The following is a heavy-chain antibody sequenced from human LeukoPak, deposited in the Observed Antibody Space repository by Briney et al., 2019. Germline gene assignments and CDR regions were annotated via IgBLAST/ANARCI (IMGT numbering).Heavy chain of an antibody. CDR1: GGSISSGSYY. V-gene: IGHV4-61*02. Sequence: SETLSLTCTVSGGSISSGSYYWSWIRQPAGKGLEWIGRIYTSGSTNYNPSLKSRVTISVDTSKNQFSLKLSSVTAADTAVYYCARHRSRGLLWPPGYFDYWGQGTLVTVSS. D-gene: IGHD3-10*01. CDR3: ARHRSRGLLWPPGYFDY. CDR2: IYTSGST. J-gene: IGHJ4*02.